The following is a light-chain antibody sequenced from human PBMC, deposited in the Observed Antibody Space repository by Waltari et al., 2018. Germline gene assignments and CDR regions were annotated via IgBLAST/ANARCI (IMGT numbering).Light chain of an antibody. CDR3: QQRSHWPSRLT. J-gene: IGKJ3*01. V-gene: IGKV3-11*01. Sequence: EIVLTQSPATLSLSPGERATLSCRASQSISIFLAWYQQKAGQAPRLLIYDASNRATGIPARFSGSGSGTDFTLPSTSLEPDDAAVYYCQQRSHWPSRLTFGPGTTVDIK. CDR2: DAS. CDR1: QSISIF.